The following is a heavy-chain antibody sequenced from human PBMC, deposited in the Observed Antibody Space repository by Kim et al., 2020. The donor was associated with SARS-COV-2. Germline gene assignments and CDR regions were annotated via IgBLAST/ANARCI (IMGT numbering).Heavy chain of an antibody. D-gene: IGHD6-13*01. J-gene: IGHJ4*02. CDR3: ARTSYSSSWTFDY. V-gene: IGHV1-46*01. Sequence: YAQKFPGRVTMTRDTSTSTVYMELSSLRSEDTAVYYCARTSYSSSWTFDYWGQGTLVTVSS.